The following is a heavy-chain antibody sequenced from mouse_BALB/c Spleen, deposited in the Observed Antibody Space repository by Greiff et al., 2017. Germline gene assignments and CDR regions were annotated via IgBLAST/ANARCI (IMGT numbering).Heavy chain of an antibody. Sequence: VKLQESGPGLVAPSQSLSITCTVSGFSLTSYGVHWVRQPPGKGLEWLGVIWAGGSTNYNSALMSRLSISKDNSKSQVFLKMNSLQTDDTAMYYCARDTPDYYGYYFDYWGQGTTLTVSS. V-gene: IGHV2-9*02. D-gene: IGHD1-2*01. J-gene: IGHJ2*01. CDR1: GFSLTSYG. CDR3: ARDTPDYYGYYFDY. CDR2: IWAGGST.